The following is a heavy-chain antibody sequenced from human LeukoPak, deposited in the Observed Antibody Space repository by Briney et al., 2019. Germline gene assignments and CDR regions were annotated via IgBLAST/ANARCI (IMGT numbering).Heavy chain of an antibody. CDR1: GYTFTSYD. D-gene: IGHD2-21*01. Sequence: GASVKVSCKASGYTFTSYDINWVRQAAGQGREWMGWMNPNSGNTGYAPKFQGRVTMTRNTSISTAYMELSSLRSEDAAVYYCARIPPGGQVDYWGQGTLVTVSS. J-gene: IGHJ4*02. V-gene: IGHV1-8*01. CDR2: MNPNSGNT. CDR3: ARIPPGGQVDY.